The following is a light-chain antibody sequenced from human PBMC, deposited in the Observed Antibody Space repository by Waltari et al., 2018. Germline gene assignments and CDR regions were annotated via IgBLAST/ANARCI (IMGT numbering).Light chain of an antibody. CDR2: DNN. Sequence: QSVLTQPPSVPAAPGQKVPISCSGSNSNLANNYDSWYQQFPGTAPKFVIYDNNRRPSGIPDRFSGSKSGTSATLGITGLQTGDEADYYCGTWDSSLSAVVFGGGTKLTVL. CDR3: GTWDSSLSAVV. V-gene: IGLV1-51*01. J-gene: IGLJ2*01. CDR1: NSNLANNY.